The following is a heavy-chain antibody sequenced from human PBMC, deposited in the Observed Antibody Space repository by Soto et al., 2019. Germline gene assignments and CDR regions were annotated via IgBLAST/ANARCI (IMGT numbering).Heavy chain of an antibody. D-gene: IGHD6-19*01. CDR3: ARGPTTAGPPFSSGFALGNDY. Sequence: GGSLRLSCAASGFTVSSNYMSWVRQAPGKGLEWVSVIYSGGSTYYADSVKGRFTISRHNSKNTLYLQMNSLRAEDTAVYYCARGPTTAGPPFSSGFALGNDYWGQGTLVTVSS. V-gene: IGHV3-53*04. J-gene: IGHJ4*02. CDR2: IYSGGST. CDR1: GFTVSSNY.